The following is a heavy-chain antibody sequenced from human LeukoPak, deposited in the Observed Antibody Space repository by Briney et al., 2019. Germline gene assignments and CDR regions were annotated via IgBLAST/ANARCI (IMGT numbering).Heavy chain of an antibody. V-gene: IGHV3-7*05. CDR2: IKQDGSED. D-gene: IGHD2-15*01. CDR3: ARASIAKRAFGY. Sequence: PGGSLRLSCAASRFTFSSYWMSCVRQAPGKGLEWVANIKQDGSEDNYVDSVKGRFTISRDNAKNSLFLQMNSLRAEDTAVYYCARASIAKRAFGYWGQGTLVTVSS. J-gene: IGHJ4*02. CDR1: RFTFSSYW.